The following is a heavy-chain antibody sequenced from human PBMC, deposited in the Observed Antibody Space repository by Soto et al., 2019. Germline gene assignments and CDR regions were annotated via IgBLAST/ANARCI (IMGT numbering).Heavy chain of an antibody. Sequence: GASVKVSCKASGGTFSSYTISWVRQAPGQGLEWMGRIIPILGIANYAQKFQGRVTITADKSTSTAYMELSSLRSEDTAVYYCARDIIVGAAPLLDYWGQGTLVTVSS. CDR2: IIPILGIA. J-gene: IGHJ4*02. CDR3: ARDIIVGAAPLLDY. V-gene: IGHV1-69*04. D-gene: IGHD1-26*01. CDR1: GGTFSSYT.